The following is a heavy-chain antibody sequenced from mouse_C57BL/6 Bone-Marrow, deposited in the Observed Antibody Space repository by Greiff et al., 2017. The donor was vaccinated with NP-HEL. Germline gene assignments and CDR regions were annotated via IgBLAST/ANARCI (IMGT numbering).Heavy chain of an antibody. CDR3: TTGGMVTTPFAY. CDR1: GFNIKDDY. J-gene: IGHJ3*01. V-gene: IGHV14-4*01. D-gene: IGHD2-2*01. Sequence: DVQLVESGAELVRPGASVKLSCTASGFNIKDDYMHWVKQRPEQGLEWIGWIDPENGDTEYASKFQGKATITADTSSNTAYLPLSSLTSEDTAVYYCTTGGMVTTPFAYWGQGTLVTVSA. CDR2: IDPENGDT.